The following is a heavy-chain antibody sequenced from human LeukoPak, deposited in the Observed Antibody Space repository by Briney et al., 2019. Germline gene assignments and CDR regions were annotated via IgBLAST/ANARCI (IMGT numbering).Heavy chain of an antibody. CDR2: ISSSSSYI. D-gene: IGHD1-20*01. J-gene: IGHJ4*02. CDR1: GFTFSSYS. Sequence: GGSLRPSCAASGFTFSSYSMNWVRQAPGKGLEWVSSISSSSSYIYYADSVKGRFTISRDNAKNSLYLQMNSLRAEDTAVYYCARENNWNDVSFDYWGQGTLVTVSS. V-gene: IGHV3-21*01. CDR3: ARENNWNDVSFDY.